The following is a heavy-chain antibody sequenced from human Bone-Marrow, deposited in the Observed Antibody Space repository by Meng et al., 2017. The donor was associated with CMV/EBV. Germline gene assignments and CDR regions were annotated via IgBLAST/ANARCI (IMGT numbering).Heavy chain of an antibody. D-gene: IGHD2-2*02. Sequence: SVKVSCKASGYTFTSYDINWVRQAPGQGLDWMGGIIPIFGTANYAQKFQGRVTITTDESTSTAYMDLSSLRSEDAAVYYCVTCINTNCYTAADYYGLDVWGQGTTVTVSS. CDR3: VTCINTNCYTAADYYGLDV. J-gene: IGHJ6*02. V-gene: IGHV1-69*05. CDR2: IIPIFGTA. CDR1: GYTFTSYD.